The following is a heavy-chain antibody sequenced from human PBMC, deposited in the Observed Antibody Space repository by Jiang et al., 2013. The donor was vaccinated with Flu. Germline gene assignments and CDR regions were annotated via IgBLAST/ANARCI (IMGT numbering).Heavy chain of an antibody. V-gene: IGHV1-2*02. J-gene: IGHJ4*02. CDR3: ARDPYDSSGYYQPIVD. D-gene: IGHD3-22*01. Sequence: SGAEVKKPGASVKVSCKASGYTFTGYYMHWVRQAPGQGLEWMGWINPNSGGTNYAQKFQGRVTMTRDTSISTAYMELSRLRSDDTAVYYCARDPYDSSGYYQPIVDWGQGTLVTVSS. CDR1: GYTFTGYY. CDR2: INPNSGGT.